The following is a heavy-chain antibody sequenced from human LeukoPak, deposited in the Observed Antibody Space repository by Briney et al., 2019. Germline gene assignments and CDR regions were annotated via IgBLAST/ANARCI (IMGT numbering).Heavy chain of an antibody. CDR1: GFPYRSYW. V-gene: IGHV3-7*03. D-gene: IGHD6-19*01. CDR3: ARGPGSRWLVRGGYFDY. J-gene: IGHJ4*02. CDR2: IKQEGWEK. Sequence: GGSLRLLCAVSGFPYRSYWMRWVRQAPGRGREWVDNIKQEGWEKYYVDSVKGRFPISRDNAKNSLYLQMSGLRAEDTGVYYCARGPGSRWLVRGGYFDYWGQGTLVTVSS.